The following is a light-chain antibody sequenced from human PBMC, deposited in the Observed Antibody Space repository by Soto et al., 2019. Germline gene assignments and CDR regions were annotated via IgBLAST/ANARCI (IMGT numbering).Light chain of an antibody. V-gene: IGLV2-23*01. CDR2: EGS. CDR3: CSYAGSSTHVV. J-gene: IGLJ2*01. Sequence: QSALTQPASVSGSPGQSITISCTGTSSDVGSYNLVSWYQQHPGKAPKLMIYEGSKRPSGVSNRFSGSKSGNTASLTISGLQAEDEADYYCCSYAGSSTHVVFGGGNKVTVL. CDR1: SSDVGSYNL.